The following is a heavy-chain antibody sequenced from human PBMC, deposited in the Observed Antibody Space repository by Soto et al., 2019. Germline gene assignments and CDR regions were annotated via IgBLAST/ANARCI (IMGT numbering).Heavy chain of an antibody. D-gene: IGHD3-3*01. CDR2: MNPNSGNT. V-gene: IGHV1-8*01. Sequence: ASVKVSCKASGYTFTSYVINWVRQATGQGLEWMGWMNPNSGNTGYAQKFQGRVTMTRNTSISTAYMELSSLRSEDTAVYYCASFYDFWSGYGPAFDIWGQGTMVTVSS. CDR3: ASFYDFWSGYGPAFDI. CDR1: GYTFTSYV. J-gene: IGHJ3*02.